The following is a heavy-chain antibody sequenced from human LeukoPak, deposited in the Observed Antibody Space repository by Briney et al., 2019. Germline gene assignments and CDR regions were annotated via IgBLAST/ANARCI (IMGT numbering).Heavy chain of an antibody. V-gene: IGHV1-18*01. CDR2: ISAYNGNT. CDR1: GYTFTSYG. CDR3: ARDGGYSYGYPDDAFDI. Sequence: ASVKVSCKASGYTFTSYGISWVRQAPGQGLEWMGWISAYNGNTNYAQKLQGRVTMTTDTSTSTAYMELRSLRSDDTAVYYCARDGGYSYGYPDDAFDIWGQGTMVTVSS. J-gene: IGHJ3*02. D-gene: IGHD5-18*01.